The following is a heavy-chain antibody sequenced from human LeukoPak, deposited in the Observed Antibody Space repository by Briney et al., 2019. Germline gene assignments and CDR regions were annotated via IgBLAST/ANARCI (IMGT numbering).Heavy chain of an antibody. CDR3: AKVPYSSSWYFFDY. Sequence: GGSLRLSCAASGFTFSSYAMNWVRQAPGKGLEWVSGISSSSGSTYYADSVKGRFTISRDNSKNTLFLQMNSLRAEDTAVYYCAKVPYSSSWYFFDYWGQGTLVTVSS. V-gene: IGHV3-23*01. CDR1: GFTFSSYA. D-gene: IGHD6-13*01. CDR2: ISSSSGST. J-gene: IGHJ4*02.